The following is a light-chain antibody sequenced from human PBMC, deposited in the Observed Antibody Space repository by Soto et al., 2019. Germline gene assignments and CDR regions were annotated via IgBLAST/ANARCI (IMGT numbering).Light chain of an antibody. V-gene: IGKV1-39*01. CDR1: QSVSIY. CDR3: QQLNSYPALT. CDR2: ASS. Sequence: DIQMTQSPSSLSASVGDRVTITCRTSQSVSIYVNLYQQKPGKAPILLIYASSSLQSGVPSRFSGSGPGTDFTLTISSLQPEDFATYYCQQLNSYPALTFGGGTKVDIK. J-gene: IGKJ4*01.